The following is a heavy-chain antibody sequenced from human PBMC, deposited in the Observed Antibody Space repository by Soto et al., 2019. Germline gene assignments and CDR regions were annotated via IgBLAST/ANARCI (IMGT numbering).Heavy chain of an antibody. CDR1: GYTFTSYG. V-gene: IGHV1-18*01. Sequence: QVHLVQSGAEVKKPGASVKVSCKASGYTFTSYGITWVRQAPGQGLEWMGWISAHNGNTEYAQKLQGRVIVTRDTSKSTAYMELRSLRSDDTGVYSCARGRYGDYWGQGALVTFSS. D-gene: IGHD1-1*01. CDR3: ARGRYGDY. CDR2: ISAHNGNT. J-gene: IGHJ4*02.